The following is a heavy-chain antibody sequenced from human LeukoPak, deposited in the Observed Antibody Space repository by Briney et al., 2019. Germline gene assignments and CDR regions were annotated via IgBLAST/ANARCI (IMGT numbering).Heavy chain of an antibody. D-gene: IGHD6-13*01. V-gene: IGHV3-23*01. J-gene: IGHJ3*02. CDR2: ISGSGGST. CDR3: AKDYSPARDTRDAFDI. Sequence: GGSLRLSCAASGFTFSSYGMSWVRQAPGKGLEWVSAISGSGGSTYYADSVKGRFTISRDNSKNTLYLQMNSLRAEDTAVYYCAKDYSPARDTRDAFDIWGQGTMVTVSS. CDR1: GFTFSSYG.